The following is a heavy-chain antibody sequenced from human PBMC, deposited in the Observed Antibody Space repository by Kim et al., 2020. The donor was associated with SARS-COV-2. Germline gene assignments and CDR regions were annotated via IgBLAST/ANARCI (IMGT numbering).Heavy chain of an antibody. Sequence: SETLSLTCTVSGGSISSYYWSWIRQPPGKGLEWIGYIYYSGSTNYNPSLKSRVTISVDTSKNQFSLKLSSVTAADTAVYYCARGPYGDYVDYWGQGTLVTVSS. CDR3: ARGPYGDYVDY. D-gene: IGHD4-17*01. J-gene: IGHJ4*02. CDR1: GGSISSYY. CDR2: IYYSGST. V-gene: IGHV4-59*13.